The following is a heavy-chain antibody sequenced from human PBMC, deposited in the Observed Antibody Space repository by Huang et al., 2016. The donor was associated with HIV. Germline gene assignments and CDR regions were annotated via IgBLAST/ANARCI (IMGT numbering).Heavy chain of an antibody. V-gene: IGHV1-18*04. CDR2: SSTNNGDT. Sequence: QVQLVQSGGEVKKPGASVKVSCKASDYTFTSYGISWVGQAPGQGLGWMGWSSTNNGDTNYSQKFQGRVTITTDTSTSTAYMELRSLRSDDTAVYYFGGSSGYWSFDYWGQGTLVTVSS. CDR1: DYTFTSYG. D-gene: IGHD3-22*01. J-gene: IGHJ4*02. CDR3: GGSSGYWSFDY.